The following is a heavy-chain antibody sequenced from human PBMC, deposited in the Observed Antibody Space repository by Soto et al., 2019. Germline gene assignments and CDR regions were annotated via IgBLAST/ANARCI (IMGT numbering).Heavy chain of an antibody. J-gene: IGHJ4*02. CDR3: VREFTMIRREWDY. CDR2: ISFDGSSQ. V-gene: IGHV3-30-3*01. D-gene: IGHD3-22*01. CDR1: GFTFSDYA. Sequence: GGSLRLSCAASGFTFSDYAIHWVRQTPGKGLEWLAVISFDGSSQYYADPVKGRFTISRDNSKSTLFLQMDSLRPGDTAVYYCVREFTMIRREWDYWGQGTQVTVSS.